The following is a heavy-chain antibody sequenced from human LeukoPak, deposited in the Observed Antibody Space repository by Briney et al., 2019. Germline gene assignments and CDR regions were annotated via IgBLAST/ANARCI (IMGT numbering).Heavy chain of an antibody. J-gene: IGHJ3*02. CDR3: ARVSTNAFDI. CDR2: IYSAGDI. CDR1: GFTFSSYD. V-gene: IGHV3-13*01. Sequence: PGRSLRLSCAASGFTFSSYDMHWVRQPTGKGLEWVSAIYSAGDIYYLDSVKGRFTISRENAKNSLFLQMNSLRAEDTAVYYCARVSTNAFDIWGQGTMVTVSS.